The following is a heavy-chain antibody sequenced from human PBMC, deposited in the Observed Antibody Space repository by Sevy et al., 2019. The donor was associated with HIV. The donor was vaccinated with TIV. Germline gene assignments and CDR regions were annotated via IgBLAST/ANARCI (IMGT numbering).Heavy chain of an antibody. V-gene: IGHV3-33*01. CDR1: GFTFSSYG. Sequence: GGSLRLSCAASGFTFSSYGMHWVRQAPGKGLEWVAVIWFDGSNTFYADSVKGGFTISRDIAENNLHLQMNSLRAEDTAVYYWARDLESYNYGAYGPSFMLDYWGQGTVVTVSS. D-gene: IGHD1-1*01. J-gene: IGHJ4*02. CDR2: IWFDGSNT. CDR3: ARDLESYNYGAYGPSFMLDY.